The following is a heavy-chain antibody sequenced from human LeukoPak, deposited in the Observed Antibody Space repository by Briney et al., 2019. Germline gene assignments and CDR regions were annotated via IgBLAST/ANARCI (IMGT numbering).Heavy chain of an antibody. J-gene: IGHJ4*02. V-gene: IGHV3-11*01. Sequence: SGGSLRLSCAASGFTFSGDYMSWIRQAPGKGLEWVSYISSVGSSTVYADSVKGRFTISRGNAKSSLFLQMNSLRAEDTAVYYCARVRGSSWYYWGQGTLVTVSS. CDR2: ISSVGSST. D-gene: IGHD6-13*01. CDR1: GFTFSGDY. CDR3: ARVRGSSWYY.